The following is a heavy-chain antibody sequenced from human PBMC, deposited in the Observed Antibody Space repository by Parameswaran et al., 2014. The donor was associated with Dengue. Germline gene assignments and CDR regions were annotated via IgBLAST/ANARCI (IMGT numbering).Heavy chain of an antibody. D-gene: IGHD2-15*01. Sequence: SETLSLTCAVYGGSFSGYYWSWIRQPPGKGLEWIGYIYKTGTTFCNPSLKSRVTISIDTSKNQFSLKLASVTAADTAVYYCARGGILTDWGHGTLVTVSS. CDR1: GGSFSGYY. V-gene: IGHV4-34*01. J-gene: IGHJ4*01. CDR3: ARGGILTD. CDR2: IYKTGTT.